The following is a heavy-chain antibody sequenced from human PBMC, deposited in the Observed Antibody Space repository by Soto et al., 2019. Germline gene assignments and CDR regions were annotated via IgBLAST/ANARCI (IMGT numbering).Heavy chain of an antibody. V-gene: IGHV3-74*01. CDR1: GFTFSNYW. D-gene: IGHD2-15*01. CDR2: INSDGSST. Sequence: EVQLVESGGGLLQPGGSLTLSCTASGFTFSNYWMHWVRQAPGKGLVWVSRINSDGSSTSYADSVKGRFTISRDNAKNTLYLQMNSLRAEDTAVYYCVRTSLVVAAATREDYWGQGTLVTVSS. CDR3: VRTSLVVAAATREDY. J-gene: IGHJ4*02.